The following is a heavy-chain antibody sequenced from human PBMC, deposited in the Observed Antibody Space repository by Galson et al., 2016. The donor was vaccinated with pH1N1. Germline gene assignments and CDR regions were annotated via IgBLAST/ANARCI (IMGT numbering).Heavy chain of an antibody. D-gene: IGHD3-16*01. CDR1: GFSRSTSGVG. J-gene: IGHJ5*02. V-gene: IGHV2-5*02. CDR2: IYWDDEK. CDR3: AHSPYRDYVLCFDP. Sequence: PALVKPTQTLTLTCTFSGFSRSTSGVGVGWIRQPPGKALEWLAVIYWDDEKRYSPSLKSRLTITKDTSKNQVVLIMTNMDPVDKATYYCAHSPYRDYVLCFDPRGQGTLVTVSS.